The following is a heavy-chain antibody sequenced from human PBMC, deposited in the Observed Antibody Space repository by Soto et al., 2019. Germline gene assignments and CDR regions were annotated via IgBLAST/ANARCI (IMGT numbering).Heavy chain of an antibody. CDR2: IFSNDEK. J-gene: IGHJ6*02. D-gene: IGHD6-19*01. V-gene: IGHV2-26*01. Sequence: QVTLKESGPVLVKPTETLTLTCTVSGFSLSNARMGVSWIRQPPRKALEWLAHIFSNDEKSYCTSLKCRLTLSKDISKCQVVLTMTNLDPVDTAIYYCARIRSGWYHSYYYVMDVWGQGHTVTVSS. CDR3: ARIRSGWYHSYYYVMDV. CDR1: GFSLSNARMG.